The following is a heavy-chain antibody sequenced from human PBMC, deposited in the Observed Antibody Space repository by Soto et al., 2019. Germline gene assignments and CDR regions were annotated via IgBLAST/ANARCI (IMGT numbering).Heavy chain of an antibody. V-gene: IGHV4-34*01. CDR2: IKYSGST. D-gene: IGHD2-21*01. Sequence: QVQLQQWGAGLLKPSETLSLTCTVYGGSLTKYYWSWIRQPPGKGLEWIGEIKYSGSTNYNPSLKSRVTISVDTSKNQFSLKLNSVTAADTAVYYCAREGYFSHTSSYALDSWGQGTLVTVSS. J-gene: IGHJ4*02. CDR3: AREGYFSHTSSYALDS. CDR1: GGSLTKYY.